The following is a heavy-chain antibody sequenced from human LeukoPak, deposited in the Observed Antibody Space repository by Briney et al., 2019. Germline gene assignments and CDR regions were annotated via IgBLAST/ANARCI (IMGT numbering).Heavy chain of an antibody. V-gene: IGHV6-1*01. CDR1: GDSVSSTSVA. Sequence: SQTLSLTCAISGDSVSSTSVAWNWIRQSPSRGLEWLGRTYFRARWYKEYAESVKSRVTINPDTSKNQFSLQLNSVTPEDTAVYYCAKGLRLENCFDPWGQGTLVTVSS. CDR3: AKGLRLENCFDP. D-gene: IGHD5-12*01. J-gene: IGHJ5*02. CDR2: TYFRARWYK.